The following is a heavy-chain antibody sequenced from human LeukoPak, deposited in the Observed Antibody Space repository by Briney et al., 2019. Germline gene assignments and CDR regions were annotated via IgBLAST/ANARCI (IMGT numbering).Heavy chain of an antibody. D-gene: IGHD3-3*01. CDR1: GYTFTSYG. V-gene: IGHV1-18*01. CDR3: ARDFLDDFWSGYYSGYYYYMDV. Sequence: ASVKVSCKASGYTFTSYGISWVRQAPGQGLEWMGWISAYNGNTNYAHKLQGRVTMTTDTSTSTAYMELRSLRSDDTAVYYCARDFLDDFWSGYYSGYYYYMDVWGKGTTVTVSS. CDR2: ISAYNGNT. J-gene: IGHJ6*03.